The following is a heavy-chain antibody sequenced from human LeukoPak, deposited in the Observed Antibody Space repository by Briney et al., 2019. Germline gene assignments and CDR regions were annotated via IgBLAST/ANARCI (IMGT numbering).Heavy chain of an antibody. Sequence: PGGSLRLSCAASGFTFSSYSMNWVRQAPGKGLEWVANIKQDGSEKNYVDSVKGRFTISRDNAKNSLSLQMNSLRAEDTAVYYCARVFRWNYRSGFDYWGQGTLVTVSS. CDR1: GFTFSSYS. CDR3: ARVFRWNYRSGFDY. J-gene: IGHJ4*02. V-gene: IGHV3-7*01. D-gene: IGHD1-7*01. CDR2: IKQDGSEK.